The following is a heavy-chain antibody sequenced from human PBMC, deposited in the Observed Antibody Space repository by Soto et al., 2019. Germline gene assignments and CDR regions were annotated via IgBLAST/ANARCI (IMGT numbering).Heavy chain of an antibody. CDR2: IGGGNVDDK. D-gene: IGHD1-26*01. V-gene: IGHV3-23*01. CDR3: VKDRMSYNSVWDPFDV. CDR1: GFIFNNYA. J-gene: IGHJ3*01. Sequence: EAQLLESGGGLVQPGGSLRLSCAASGFIFNNYAMSWVRQVPGKGLEWVSSIGGGNVDDKHYAEYVKGRFTISRDSSKSTLFLEMNSLRDEDTALYHCVKDRMSYNSVWDPFDVWGPGAMVTVSS.